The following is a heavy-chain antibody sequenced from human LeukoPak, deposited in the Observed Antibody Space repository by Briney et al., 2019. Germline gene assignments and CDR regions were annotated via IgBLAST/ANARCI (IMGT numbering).Heavy chain of an antibody. CDR3: ARADSSTSAYYYYYMDV. Sequence: PGGSLRLSCAASGFTFSSYSMNWVRQAPGKGLEWVSSISSSSSYIYYADSVKGRFTISRDNAKNSLYLQMNSLRAEDTAVYYCARADSSTSAYYYYYMDVWGKGTTVTVSS. CDR1: GFTFSSYS. CDR2: ISSSSSYI. V-gene: IGHV3-21*01. J-gene: IGHJ6*03. D-gene: IGHD2-2*01.